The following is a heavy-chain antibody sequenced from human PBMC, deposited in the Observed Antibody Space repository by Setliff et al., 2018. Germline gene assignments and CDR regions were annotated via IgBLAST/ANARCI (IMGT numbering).Heavy chain of an antibody. D-gene: IGHD1-20*01. CDR1: GFTFSSYW. J-gene: IGHJ4*02. V-gene: IGHV3-7*01. Sequence: GGSLRLSCATSGFTFSSYWMSWVRQAPGKGLEWVGNINQDGSGKYYVDSVKGRFTISRDNAKNSLYVQMNSLRAEDTAVYYCARDDGYNNRWCYYWGQGTLVTVSS. CDR3: ARDDGYNNRWCYY. CDR2: INQDGSGK.